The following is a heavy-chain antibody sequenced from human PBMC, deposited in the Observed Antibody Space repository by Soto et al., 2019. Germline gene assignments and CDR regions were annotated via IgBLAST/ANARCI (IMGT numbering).Heavy chain of an antibody. CDR2: INPSGGST. V-gene: IGHV1-46*01. D-gene: IGHD5-18*01. Sequence: ASVKVSCKASGYTFTSYYMHWVRQAPGQGLEWMGIINPSGGSTSYAQKFQGRVTMTRETSTSTVNMELSSLRSEDTAVYYCARGREMDTAMVTIIHFDYWGQGTLVTVSS. J-gene: IGHJ4*02. CDR3: ARGREMDTAMVTIIHFDY. CDR1: GYTFTSYY.